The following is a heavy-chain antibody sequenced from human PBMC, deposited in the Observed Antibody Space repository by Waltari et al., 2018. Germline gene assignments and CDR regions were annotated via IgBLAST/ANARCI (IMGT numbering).Heavy chain of an antibody. CDR2: IWYDGSNK. V-gene: IGHV3-33*01. CDR1: GFTFRNHG. Sequence: QVQLVDSGGGVVQSGRSLRLSCVGSGFTFRNHGMNWVRQAPGKGLEWGAGIWYDGSNKNYVDSVKGRFTISRDNSKNTLYLEMNSLRAEDTAVYFCARGDGGSGLGASDIWGQGTMVTVSS. D-gene: IGHD3-3*01. CDR3: ARGDGGSGLGASDI. J-gene: IGHJ3*02.